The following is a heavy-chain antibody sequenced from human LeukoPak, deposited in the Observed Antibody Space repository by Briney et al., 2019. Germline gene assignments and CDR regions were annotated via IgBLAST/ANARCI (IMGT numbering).Heavy chain of an antibody. CDR2: FYKSGNK. Sequence: SEGLSLTSNVPLDSTTISTSCGGWIRHNRRNRIAYAGSFYKSGNKYYNPSAKSRVTISVDSSKNQFSLHLTSVTDADTAVYYCASSSGLYGRTRFDNWGQGSLVTVSS. CDR1: LDSTTISTSC. V-gene: IGHV4-39*01. CDR3: ASSSGLYGRTRFDN. D-gene: IGHD3-22*01. J-gene: IGHJ4*02.